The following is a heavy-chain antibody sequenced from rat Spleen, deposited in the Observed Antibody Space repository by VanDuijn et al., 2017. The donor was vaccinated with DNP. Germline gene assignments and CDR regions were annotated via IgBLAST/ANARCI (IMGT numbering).Heavy chain of an antibody. CDR1: GVSLTNFG. V-gene: IGHV2S12*01. CDR2: MSSGGST. D-gene: IGHD1-11*01. J-gene: IGHJ3*01. CDR3: TRDRPNYGGYSDIWFAY. Sequence: QVQLKESGPGLVQPSQTLSLTCTVSGVSLTNFGVNWVRQPPGKGLEWIAAMSSGGSTYYNSSLKSRLSISRDTSKSQVFLTMNSLQTEDTAIYFCTRDRPNYGGYSDIWFAYWGQGTLVTVSS.